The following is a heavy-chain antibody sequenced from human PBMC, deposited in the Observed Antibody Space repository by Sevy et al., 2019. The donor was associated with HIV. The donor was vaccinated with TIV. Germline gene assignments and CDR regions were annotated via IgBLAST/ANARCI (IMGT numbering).Heavy chain of an antibody. D-gene: IGHD3-22*01. V-gene: IGHV3-49*03. CDR1: GFTFGDYA. J-gene: IGHJ4*02. Sequence: GGCLRLSCTGSGFTFGDYAMSWFRQAPGMGLEWVGFIRSKDYGGATEYAASVKGRFTISRDDSISIADLQMNSLKTEDTANSYCTRRYYYDSSGYSDYWGQGTLVTVSS. CDR2: IRSKDYGGAT. CDR3: TRRYYYDSSGYSDY.